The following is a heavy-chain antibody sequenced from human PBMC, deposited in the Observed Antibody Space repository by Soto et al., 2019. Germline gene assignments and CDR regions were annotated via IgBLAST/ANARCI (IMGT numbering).Heavy chain of an antibody. Sequence: SVKVSCKAAGGTFSSYAISWVRQAPGQGLEWMGGIIPIFGTANYAQKFQGRVTITADKSTSTAYMELSSLRSEDTAVYYCASAPLPPALSRPDFWSGYYTEYYYYGMDVWGQGTTVTVSS. CDR3: ASAPLPPALSRPDFWSGYYTEYYYYGMDV. D-gene: IGHD3-3*01. CDR1: GGTFSSYA. J-gene: IGHJ6*02. CDR2: IIPIFGTA. V-gene: IGHV1-69*06.